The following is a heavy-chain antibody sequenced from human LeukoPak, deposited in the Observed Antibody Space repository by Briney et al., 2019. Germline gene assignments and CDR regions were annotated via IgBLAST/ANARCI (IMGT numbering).Heavy chain of an antibody. CDR2: ISSSSSYI. V-gene: IGHV3-21*01. D-gene: IGHD2-2*01. Sequence: PGGSLRLSCAASGFTFSSYSMNWVRQAPGKGLEWVSSISSSSSYIHYADSVRGRFTISRDNSKNTVYLQMSSLRADDTAVYYCARDARRRYCSSTSCYWGWFDPWGQGTLVTVSS. CDR1: GFTFSSYS. CDR3: ARDARRRYCSSTSCYWGWFDP. J-gene: IGHJ5*02.